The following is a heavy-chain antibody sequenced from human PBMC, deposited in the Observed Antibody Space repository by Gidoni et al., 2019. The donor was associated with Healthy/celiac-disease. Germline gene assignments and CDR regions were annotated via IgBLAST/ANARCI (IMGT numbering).Heavy chain of an antibody. CDR3: AKSELLWFGELSPFDY. D-gene: IGHD3-10*01. Sequence: EVQLLESGGGLVQPGGSLRLSCAASGFTFSSYAMSWVRQAPGKGLEWVSAISGSGGSTYYADSVKGRFTISRDNSKNTLYLQMNSLRAEDTAVYYCAKSELLWFGELSPFDYWGQGTLVTVSS. J-gene: IGHJ4*02. V-gene: IGHV3-23*01. CDR2: ISGSGGST. CDR1: GFTFSSYA.